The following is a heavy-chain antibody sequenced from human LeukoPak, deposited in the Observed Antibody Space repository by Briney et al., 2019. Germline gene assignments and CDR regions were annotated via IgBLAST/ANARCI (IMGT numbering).Heavy chain of an antibody. CDR3: ARGDYFDY. Sequence: GGSLRLSCAASGFTFSSYWMHWVRQAPGKGLVWVSRIYSDGSSTNYADSVKGRFTISRDNAKNTLYVQMNSLRDEETGVYYCARGDYFDYWGQGTLVTVSS. J-gene: IGHJ4*02. CDR1: GFTFSSYW. V-gene: IGHV3-74*01. CDR2: IYSDGSST.